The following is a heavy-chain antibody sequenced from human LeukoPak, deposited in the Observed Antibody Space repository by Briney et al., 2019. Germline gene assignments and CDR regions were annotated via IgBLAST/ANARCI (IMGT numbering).Heavy chain of an antibody. CDR1: GFTFSTYA. Sequence: PGGSLRLSCAASGFTFSTYAMSWVRQAPGKGLEWVSAISGGGTGTYYADSVKGRFTISRDNSKNTLYLQMKRLRAEDTAVYHCAKDSIAAAGNANYFGYWGQGTLVTVSS. D-gene: IGHD6-13*01. CDR2: ISGGGTGT. J-gene: IGHJ4*02. V-gene: IGHV3-23*01. CDR3: AKDSIAAAGNANYFGY.